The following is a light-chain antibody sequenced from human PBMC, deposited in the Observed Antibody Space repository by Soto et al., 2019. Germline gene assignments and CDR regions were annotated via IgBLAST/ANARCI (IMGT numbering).Light chain of an antibody. J-gene: IGKJ4*01. Sequence: DIQMTQSPSSLSASVGDRVTITCQASQDIKNYLNWYQQKPGKAPKLLIYEAFKLETGVPSRFSGSGSGRSFTFSISSLQPEYIATYYCQQCDDFITFGGGTRIEIK. CDR1: QDIKNY. CDR2: EAF. CDR3: QQCDDFIT. V-gene: IGKV1-33*01.